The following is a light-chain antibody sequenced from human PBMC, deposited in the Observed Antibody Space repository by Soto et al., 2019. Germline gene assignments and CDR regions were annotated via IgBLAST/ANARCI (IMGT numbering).Light chain of an antibody. CDR2: DAS. CDR1: QSVSSW. CDR3: QQYKSDPYT. J-gene: IGKJ2*01. V-gene: IGKV1-5*01. Sequence: DIQMTQSPSTLSASVGDRVTITCRASQSVSSWLAWYQQKPGKAPKLVIYDASSSESGVPSRFSGSGSGTDFTLSISSLQPDDVATYYCQQYKSDPYTFGQGTKLEIK.